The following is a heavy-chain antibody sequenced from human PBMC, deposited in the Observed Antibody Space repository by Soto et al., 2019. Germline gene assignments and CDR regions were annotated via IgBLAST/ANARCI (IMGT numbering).Heavy chain of an antibody. CDR2: IIPLFGEA. J-gene: IGHJ4*02. V-gene: IGHV1-69*01. CDR1: GGKFSTFA. CDR3: ARGVDSVGPADDYVSGPALL. D-gene: IGHD3-10*02. Sequence: QVQLVQSGAEVKRPGSSVKVSCKASGGKFSTFAINWVRQAPGHGLEWMGGIIPLFGEANYARKFQGRVTLTADESMTTAFMELSGLGSDDTAVYYCARGVDSVGPADDYVSGPALLWGQRTRITVTS.